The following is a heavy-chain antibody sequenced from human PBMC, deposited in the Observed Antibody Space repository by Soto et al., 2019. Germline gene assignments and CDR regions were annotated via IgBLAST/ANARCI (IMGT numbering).Heavy chain of an antibody. CDR3: AREYHGYGRDYYYYYGMDV. J-gene: IGHJ6*02. V-gene: IGHV1-18*01. CDR1: GYTFTSYG. Sequence: ASVKVSCKASGYTFTSYGISWVRQAPGQGLEWMGWISAYNGNTNYAQKLQGRVTMTTDTSTSTAYMELRSLRSDDTAVYYCAREYHGYGRDYYYYYGMDVWGQGTTVTVSS. CDR2: ISAYNGNT. D-gene: IGHD5-18*01.